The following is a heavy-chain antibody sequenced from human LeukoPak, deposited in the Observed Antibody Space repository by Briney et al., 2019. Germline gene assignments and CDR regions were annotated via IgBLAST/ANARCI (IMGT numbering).Heavy chain of an antibody. Sequence: PGRSLRLSCAASGFTFSSYAMHWVRQAPGKGLEWVAVISYGGSNKYYADSVKGRFTISRDNSKNTLYLQMNSLRAEDTAVYYCAREKGLCSSTSCYPQYFQHWGQGTLVTVSS. V-gene: IGHV3-30-3*01. D-gene: IGHD2-2*01. CDR2: ISYGGSNK. CDR3: AREKGLCSSTSCYPQYFQH. J-gene: IGHJ1*01. CDR1: GFTFSSYA.